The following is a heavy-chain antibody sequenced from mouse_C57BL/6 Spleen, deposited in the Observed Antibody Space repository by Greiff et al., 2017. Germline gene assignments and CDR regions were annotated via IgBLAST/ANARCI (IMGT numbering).Heavy chain of an antibody. CDR1: GYTFTSYT. V-gene: IGHV1-4*01. J-gene: IGHJ2*02. CDR2: INPSSGYT. D-gene: IGHD1-1*01. Sequence: QVQLQQSGAELARPGASVKMSCKASGYTFTSYTMHWVKQRTGQGLEWIGYINPSSGYTKYNQKFKDKATLTADKASSTAYMQLRSLTSEDSAVYYCASGSSYADYWGQGTSLTVSS. CDR3: ASGSSYADY.